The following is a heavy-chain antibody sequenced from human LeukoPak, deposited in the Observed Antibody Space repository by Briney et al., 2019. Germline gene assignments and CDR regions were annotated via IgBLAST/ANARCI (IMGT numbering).Heavy chain of an antibody. CDR1: GFTFTNYA. CDR3: AKEFDSSGFFDC. J-gene: IGHJ4*02. D-gene: IGHD3-22*01. V-gene: IGHV3-23*01. CDR2: VSSSGGGK. Sequence: GGCLRLSCAASGFTFTNYAMRWGRQAPGKGLEWGSAVSSSGGGKYFAPSVKGRITISRDSSKNTLNLQMNSLRDEDTAVYYCAKEFDSSGFFDCWGQGTLVTVSS.